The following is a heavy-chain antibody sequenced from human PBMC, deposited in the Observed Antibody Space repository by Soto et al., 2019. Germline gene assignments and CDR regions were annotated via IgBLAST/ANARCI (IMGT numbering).Heavy chain of an antibody. V-gene: IGHV3-33*01. J-gene: IGHJ4*02. CDR1: GFTFSSYG. Sequence: PGGSLRLSCAASGFTFSSYGMHWVRQAPGKGLEWVAVIWYDGSNKYYADSVKGRFTISRDNSKNTLYLQMNSLRAEDTAVYYCARRSRREWYYYDSPFDYWGQGTLVTVSS. CDR3: ARRSRREWYYYDSPFDY. D-gene: IGHD3-22*01. CDR2: IWYDGSNK.